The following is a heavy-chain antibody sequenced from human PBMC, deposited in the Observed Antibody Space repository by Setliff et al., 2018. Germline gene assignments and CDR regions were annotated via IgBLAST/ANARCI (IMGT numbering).Heavy chain of an antibody. CDR1: GGSITSYY. J-gene: IGHJ6*03. CDR3: AREKGNREAPELRGLYYYYMDV. CDR2: IYTSGST. D-gene: IGHD3-10*01. V-gene: IGHV4-4*07. Sequence: SETLSLTCTVSGGSITSYYWSWIRQPAGKGLEWIGRIYTSGSTNYNPSLKSRVTMSVDTSKNQFSLKLSSVTAADTAVYYCAREKGNREAPELRGLYYYYMDVWGKGTTVTVSS.